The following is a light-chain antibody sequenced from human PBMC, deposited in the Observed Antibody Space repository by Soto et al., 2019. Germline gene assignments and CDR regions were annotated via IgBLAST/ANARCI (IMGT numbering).Light chain of an antibody. Sequence: EIVLTQSPGTLSLSPGERATLSCRASQTVRNNYLAWYQQKPGQAPRLLIYLASNKATGIPDRVSGSGSGTDFTLTINRLEPEDFAVYYCQQYGTSPITFGQGTRLEIK. V-gene: IGKV3-20*01. J-gene: IGKJ5*01. CDR1: QTVRNNY. CDR3: QQYGTSPIT. CDR2: LAS.